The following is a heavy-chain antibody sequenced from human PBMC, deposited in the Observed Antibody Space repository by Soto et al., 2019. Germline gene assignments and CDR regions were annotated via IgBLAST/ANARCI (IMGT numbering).Heavy chain of an antibody. Sequence: SVNVSCKASGFTFTSSAMQWVRQARGQRLEWIEWIVVGSGNTNYAQKFQERVTITRDMSTSTAYMELSSLRSEDTAVYYCAAQNLPIAAAVVYWGQGTLVTVSS. CDR2: IVVGSGNT. CDR1: GFTFTSSA. J-gene: IGHJ4*02. V-gene: IGHV1-58*02. D-gene: IGHD6-13*01. CDR3: AAQNLPIAAAVVY.